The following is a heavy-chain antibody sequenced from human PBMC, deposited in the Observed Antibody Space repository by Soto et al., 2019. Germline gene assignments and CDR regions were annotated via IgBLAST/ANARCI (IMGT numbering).Heavy chain of an antibody. J-gene: IGHJ3*02. Sequence: VQLLESGGGLVRPGGSLRPSCVASGFTFDTYAMSWVRQAPEKGLEWVSQITQSGGTTYYADSVKGRFTISRDNSNNTLHLQMNSLRAEDTALYYCAKVGIGWSDVLHMWGQGTLVTVTS. CDR2: ITQSGGTT. CDR1: GFTFDTYA. CDR3: AKVGIGWSDVLHM. D-gene: IGHD6-19*01. V-gene: IGHV3-23*01.